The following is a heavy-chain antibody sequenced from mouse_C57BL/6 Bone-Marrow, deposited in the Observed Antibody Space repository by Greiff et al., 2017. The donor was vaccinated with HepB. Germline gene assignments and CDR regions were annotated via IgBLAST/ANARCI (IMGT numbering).Heavy chain of an antibody. Sequence: QVQLQQSGAELVRPGTSVKVSCKASGYAFTNYLIEWVKQRPGQGLEWIGVINPGSGGTNYNEKFKGKATLTADKSSSTAYLQLRSLTSEDSAVYFCARGGGVVATVGDYWGQGTSVTVSS. CDR3: ARGGGVVATVGDY. J-gene: IGHJ4*01. V-gene: IGHV1-54*01. CDR2: INPGSGGT. CDR1: GYAFTNYL. D-gene: IGHD1-1*01.